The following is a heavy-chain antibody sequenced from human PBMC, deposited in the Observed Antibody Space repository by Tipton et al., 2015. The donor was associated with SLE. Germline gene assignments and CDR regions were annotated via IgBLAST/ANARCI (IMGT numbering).Heavy chain of an antibody. D-gene: IGHD3-10*01. CDR3: ARGGFGSGLDY. CDR2: ITTSGTTT. Sequence: GSLRLSCAASGFTFRSYWMSWIRQAPGKGLEWISFITTSGTTTSYADSVKGRFTFSRDNAKNTLYLQMNSLRAEDTAVYYCARGGFGSGLDYWGPGTVVTVSS. V-gene: IGHV3-48*03. CDR1: GFTFRSYW. J-gene: IGHJ4*02.